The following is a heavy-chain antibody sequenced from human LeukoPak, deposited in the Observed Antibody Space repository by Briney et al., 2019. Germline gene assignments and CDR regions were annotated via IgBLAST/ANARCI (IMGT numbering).Heavy chain of an antibody. CDR2: VNSDGGST. CDR3: ARPLSGYSSSLGY. Sequence: PGGSLRLSCAASGFTFDDYAMHWVRQAPGKGLEWVSRVNSDGGSTTYGDSVKGRFTISRDNAKNTLYLQMNSLRAEDTAVYYCARPLSGYSSSLGYWGQGTLVTVSS. CDR1: GFTFDDYA. J-gene: IGHJ4*02. V-gene: IGHV3-74*01. D-gene: IGHD6-6*01.